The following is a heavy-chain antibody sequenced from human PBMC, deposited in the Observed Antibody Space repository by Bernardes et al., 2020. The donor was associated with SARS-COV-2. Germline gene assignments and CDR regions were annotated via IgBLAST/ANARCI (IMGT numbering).Heavy chain of an antibody. CDR2: INHSGST. Sequence: SETLSLTCAVYGGSFSGYYGSWIRQRPGKGLEWIGEINHSGSTNYNPSLKSRVTISVDTSKNQFSLKLSSVTAADTAVYYCARVDRLREGFDYWGQGTLVTVSS. D-gene: IGHD4-17*01. J-gene: IGHJ4*02. CDR1: GGSFSGYY. CDR3: ARVDRLREGFDY. V-gene: IGHV4-34*01.